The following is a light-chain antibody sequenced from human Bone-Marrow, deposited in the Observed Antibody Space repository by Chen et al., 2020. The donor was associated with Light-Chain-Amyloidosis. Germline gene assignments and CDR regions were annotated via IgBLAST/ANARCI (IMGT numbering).Light chain of an antibody. V-gene: IGLV3-21*02. Sequence: SYDLAPPPSVSVAPDPPDPIACGGLMIASKSVQWYQQQAGQAPVVVVYDDSDRPSGIPERFAGSNAGNTATLTSSGVEAGEEADYCCQVWDSSGDQEVFGVGTMLTVL. J-gene: IGLJ1*01. CDR1: MIASKS. CDR2: DDS. CDR3: QVWDSSGDQEV.